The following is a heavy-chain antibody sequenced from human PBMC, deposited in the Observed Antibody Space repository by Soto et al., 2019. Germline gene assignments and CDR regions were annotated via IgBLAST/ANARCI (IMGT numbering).Heavy chain of an antibody. CDR2: LDGSGIHT. J-gene: IGHJ6*02. D-gene: IGHD2-8*01. CDR3: VRYCTNGICFVLHYYGMDV. CDR1: GFTFSSYA. Sequence: EVQLLESGGGLIQPGGSLRLSCAASGFTFSSYAMAWVRQAPGKGLEWVSTLDGSGIHTYYADSVRGRFTISRDNSKNTLYLQMNSLRVEDTAIYYCVRYCTNGICFVLHYYGMDVWGQGTTVTVSS. V-gene: IGHV3-23*05.